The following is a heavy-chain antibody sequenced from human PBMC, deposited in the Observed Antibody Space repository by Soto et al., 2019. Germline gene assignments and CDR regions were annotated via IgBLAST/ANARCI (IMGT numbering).Heavy chain of an antibody. CDR3: ARAIRNRGYCSGGSCSKPFDY. CDR2: INHSGST. CDR1: GGSFSGYY. D-gene: IGHD2-15*01. Sequence: SETLSLTCAVYGGSFSGYYWSWIRQPPGKGLEWIGEINHSGSTNYNPSLKSRVTISVDTSKNQFSLKLSSVTAADTAVYYCARAIRNRGYCSGGSCSKPFDYWGQGTLVTVSS. J-gene: IGHJ4*02. V-gene: IGHV4-34*01.